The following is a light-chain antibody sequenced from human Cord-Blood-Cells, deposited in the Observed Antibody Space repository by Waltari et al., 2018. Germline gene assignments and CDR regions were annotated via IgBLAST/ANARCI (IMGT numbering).Light chain of an antibody. CDR3: SSYTSSSTLEV. CDR1: SSDVGGYNY. CDR2: DVS. Sequence: QSALTQPASVSGSPGQSITISCTGTSSDVGGYNYVSWYQQHPGKAPKLVIYDVSNRPAGVSKRFSGSKSGNTASLTISGLQAEDEADYYCSSYTSSSTLEVFGGGTKLTVL. J-gene: IGLJ3*02. V-gene: IGLV2-14*01.